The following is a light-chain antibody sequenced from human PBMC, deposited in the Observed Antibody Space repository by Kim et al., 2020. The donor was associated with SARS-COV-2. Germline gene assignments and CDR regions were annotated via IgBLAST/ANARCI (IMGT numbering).Light chain of an antibody. V-gene: IGKV3D-7*01. CDR3: QQDYNLPQA. CDR1: QSVSSSY. CDR2: GAS. J-gene: IGKJ4*01. Sequence: PGERVTLSCRASQSVSSSYLTWYQQKPGQAPRLLIYGASTRATGIPARFSGSGSETDFTLTISSLQPEDFAVYYCQQDYNLPQAFGGGTKVDIK.